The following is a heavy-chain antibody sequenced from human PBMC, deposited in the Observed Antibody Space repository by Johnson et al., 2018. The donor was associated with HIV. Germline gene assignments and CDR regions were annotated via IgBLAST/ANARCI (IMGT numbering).Heavy chain of an antibody. Sequence: ELLVESGGGLVQPGGSLRLSCAASGFTFSSYGMHWVRQAPGKGLEWVAFIRYDGSNKYYADSVKGRFTISRDNSKNTLYLQMNSLRVEDTAVYYCAKGEQLVISRKGHDAFDIWGQGTMVTVSS. CDR1: GFTFSSYG. D-gene: IGHD6-6*01. J-gene: IGHJ3*02. V-gene: IGHV3-30*02. CDR2: IRYDGSNK. CDR3: AKGEQLVISRKGHDAFDI.